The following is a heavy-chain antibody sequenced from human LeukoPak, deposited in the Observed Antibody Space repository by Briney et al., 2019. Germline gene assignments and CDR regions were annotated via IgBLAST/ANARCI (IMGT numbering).Heavy chain of an antibody. CDR1: GFTFTSSA. CDR3: AAIYDSSGYHGDY. V-gene: IGHV1-58*02. J-gene: IGHJ4*02. Sequence: SVKVSCKASGFTFTSSAMQWVRQARGQRLEWIGWIVVGSGNTNYAQKFQERVTITRDMSTSTAYMELSSLRSEDTAVYYCAAIYDSSGYHGDYWGQGTLVIVSS. CDR2: IVVGSGNT. D-gene: IGHD3-22*01.